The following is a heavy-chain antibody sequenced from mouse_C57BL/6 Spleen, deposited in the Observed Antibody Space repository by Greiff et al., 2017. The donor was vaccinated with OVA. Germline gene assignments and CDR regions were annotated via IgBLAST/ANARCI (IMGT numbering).Heavy chain of an antibody. V-gene: IGHV1-81*01. Sequence: LVESGAELARPGASVKLSCKASGYTFTSYGISWVKQRTGQGLEWIGEMYPRSGNTEYNEKFKGKATLTADKSSSTAYMELRSLTSEDAAVYFCARREDYDYDDAMDYWGQGTSVTVSS. CDR1: GYTFTSYG. D-gene: IGHD2-4*01. CDR3: ARREDYDYDDAMDY. J-gene: IGHJ4*01. CDR2: MYPRSGNT.